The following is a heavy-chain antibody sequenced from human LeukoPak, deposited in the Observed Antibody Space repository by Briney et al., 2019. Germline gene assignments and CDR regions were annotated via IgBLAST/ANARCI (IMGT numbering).Heavy chain of an antibody. CDR3: ARSQHWGYEY. Sequence: SQTLSLTCAISGDRVSSNAVGWHWIRQSPSRGLEWLGRTYYRSKWYNDYAISLKSRITINSDTSKNQFSLQLNSVIPEDTAVYYCARSQHWGYEYWGQGTLVTVSS. CDR2: TYYRSKWYN. V-gene: IGHV6-1*01. J-gene: IGHJ4*02. D-gene: IGHD7-27*01. CDR1: GDRVSSNAVG.